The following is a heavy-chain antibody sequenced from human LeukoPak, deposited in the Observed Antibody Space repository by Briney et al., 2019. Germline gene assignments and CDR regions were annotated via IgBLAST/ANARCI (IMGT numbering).Heavy chain of an antibody. Sequence: SETLSLTCTVSGGSINSNFYTWIRQPPGKGLEWIGNIYDSGSAKYNPSLKSRVTISGDTPKNQVSLKLTSVTAADTAVYFCTRHRDYYDTWGPGTLVTVSS. CDR3: TRHRDYYDT. D-gene: IGHD3-22*01. J-gene: IGHJ4*02. CDR2: IYDSGSA. V-gene: IGHV4-59*08. CDR1: GGSINSNF.